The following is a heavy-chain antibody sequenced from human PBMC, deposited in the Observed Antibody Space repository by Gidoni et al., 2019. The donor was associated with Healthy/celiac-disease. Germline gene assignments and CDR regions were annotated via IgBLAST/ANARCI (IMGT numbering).Heavy chain of an antibody. CDR3: ARALSGYEIGY. J-gene: IGHJ4*02. D-gene: IGHD5-12*01. CDR1: GFTFSSYS. V-gene: IGHV3-48*01. CDR2: ISSSSSTI. Sequence: EVQLVESGGGLVQPGGSLRLSCAASGFTFSSYSMNWVRQAPGKGLEWVSYISSSSSTIYYADSVKGRFTISRDNAKNSLYLQMNSLRAEDTAVYYCARALSGYEIGYWGQGTLVTVSS.